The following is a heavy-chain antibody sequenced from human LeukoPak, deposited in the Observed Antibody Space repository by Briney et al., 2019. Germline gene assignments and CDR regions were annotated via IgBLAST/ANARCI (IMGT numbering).Heavy chain of an antibody. CDR2: INPNSGGT. CDR1: GYTFTDFY. CDR3: ARGGYCSSTSCFILAADFDY. J-gene: IGHJ4*02. Sequence: ASVKVSCKASGYTFTDFYMHWVRQAPGQGLEWMGWINPNSGGTDYAQKFQGRVTMTRDTSISTAYMELSGLRSDDTAVYYCARGGYCSSTSCFILAADFDYWGQGILVTVSS. V-gene: IGHV1-2*02. D-gene: IGHD2-2*01.